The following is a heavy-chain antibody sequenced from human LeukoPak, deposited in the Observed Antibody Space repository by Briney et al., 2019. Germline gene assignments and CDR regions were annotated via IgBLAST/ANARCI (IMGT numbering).Heavy chain of an antibody. CDR1: GDTVSSNSAA. Sequence: SQTLSLTCAISGDTVSSNSAAWNWIRQSPSRGLEWLGRTYYRSKWYNDYAASVKSRISINPDTSKNHFSLQLNSVTPEDTAVYYCARKYSSTWYDALDIWDQGTMVTVSS. D-gene: IGHD6-13*01. V-gene: IGHV6-1*01. CDR2: TYYRSKWYN. CDR3: ARKYSSTWYDALDI. J-gene: IGHJ3*02.